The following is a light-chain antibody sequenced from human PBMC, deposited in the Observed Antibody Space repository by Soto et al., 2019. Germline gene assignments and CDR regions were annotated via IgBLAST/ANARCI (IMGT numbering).Light chain of an antibody. CDR3: QHYDVYPWT. CDR1: QSVSYW. J-gene: IGKJ1*01. Sequence: DIQMTQSPSTLSASVGDRVTITCRASQSVSYWLAWYQQKPGKAPKLLIYKASTLQSGVPSRFSASGSGTEFTLTISSLQSDDFATYYCQHYDVYPWTFGQGTRVEIK. CDR2: KAS. V-gene: IGKV1-5*03.